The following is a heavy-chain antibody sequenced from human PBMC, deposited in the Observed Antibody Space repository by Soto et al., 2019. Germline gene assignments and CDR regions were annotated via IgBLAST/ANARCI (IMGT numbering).Heavy chain of an antibody. Sequence: EVQLVESGGGLVKPGGSLRLSCSASGFTFTRYSMNWVRQAPGKGLEWVSSISSTTNYIYYADSMKGRFTVSRDNAKNSEYLEMNSLSAEDTAVYYCARESEDLTSNFDYGGQGTLVTVSS. J-gene: IGHJ4*02. CDR2: ISSTTNYI. CDR3: ARESEDLTSNFDY. V-gene: IGHV3-21*01. CDR1: GFTFTRYS.